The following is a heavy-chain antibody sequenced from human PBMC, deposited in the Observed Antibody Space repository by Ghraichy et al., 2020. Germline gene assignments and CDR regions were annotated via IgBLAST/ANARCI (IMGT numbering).Heavy chain of an antibody. CDR3: ARYYYDSSGYPEDKFDY. CDR2: IYYSGST. V-gene: IGHV4-31*03. CDR1: GGSISSGGYY. Sequence: SETLSLTCTVSGGSISSGGYYWSWIRQHPGKGLEWIGYIYYSGSTYYNPSLKSRVTISVDTSKNQFSLKLSSVTAADTAVYYCARYYYDSSGYPEDKFDYWGQGTLVTVSS. D-gene: IGHD3-22*01. J-gene: IGHJ4*02.